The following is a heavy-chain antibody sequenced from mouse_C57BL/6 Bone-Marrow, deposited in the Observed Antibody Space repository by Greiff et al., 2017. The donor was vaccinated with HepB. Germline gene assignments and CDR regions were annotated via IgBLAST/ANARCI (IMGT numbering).Heavy chain of an antibody. Sequence: VMLVESGPGLVQPSQSLSITCTVSGFSLTSYGVHWVRQSPGKGLEWLGVIWSGGSTDYNAAFISRLSIRKDNSKSQVFFKMNSLQADDTAIYYCAIYYYGSRGAMDYWGQGTSVTVSS. J-gene: IGHJ4*01. D-gene: IGHD1-1*01. CDR2: IWSGGST. CDR3: AIYYYGSRGAMDY. CDR1: GFSLTSYG. V-gene: IGHV2-2*01.